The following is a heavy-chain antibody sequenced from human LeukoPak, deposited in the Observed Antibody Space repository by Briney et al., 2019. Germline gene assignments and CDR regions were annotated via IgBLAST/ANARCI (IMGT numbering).Heavy chain of an antibody. D-gene: IGHD3-10*01. Sequence: SETLCLTCAVYGGSFSGYYWSWIRQPPGKGLEWIGEINHSGSTNYNPSLKSRVTISVDTSKNQFSLKLSSVTAADTAVYYCANSRRLLWFGESFFDYWGQGTLVTVSS. CDR3: ANSRRLLWFGESFFDY. J-gene: IGHJ4*02. V-gene: IGHV4-34*01. CDR1: GGSFSGYY. CDR2: INHSGST.